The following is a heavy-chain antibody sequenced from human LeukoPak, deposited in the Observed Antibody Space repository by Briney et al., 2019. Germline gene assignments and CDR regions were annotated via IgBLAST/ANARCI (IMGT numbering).Heavy chain of an antibody. D-gene: IGHD3-10*02. CDR1: GFSFNTYW. Sequence: GGSLRLSCAASGFSFNTYWMYWVRQAPEKGLVWVSRTKYDGSSTSYADSVKGRFTISRDNAKNTLYLQMNNLRAEDTAVYYCTTLYSGPRDYWGQGTLVTVSS. V-gene: IGHV3-74*01. CDR3: TTLYSGPRDY. J-gene: IGHJ4*02. CDR2: TKYDGSST.